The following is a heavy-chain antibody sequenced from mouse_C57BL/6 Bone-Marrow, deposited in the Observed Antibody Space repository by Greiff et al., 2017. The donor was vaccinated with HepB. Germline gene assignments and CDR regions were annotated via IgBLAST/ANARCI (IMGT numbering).Heavy chain of an antibody. CDR1: GYTFTDYY. D-gene: IGHD3-2*02. CDR2: INPNNGGT. V-gene: IGHV1-26*01. J-gene: IGHJ4*01. Sequence: EVQLQQSGPELVKPGASVKISCKASGYTFTDYYMNWVKQSHGKSLEWIGDINPNNGGTSYNQKFKGKATLTVDKSSSTAYMELRSLTSEDSAVYYCARGLDSSGYSYAMDYWGQGTSVTVSS. CDR3: ARGLDSSGYSYAMDY.